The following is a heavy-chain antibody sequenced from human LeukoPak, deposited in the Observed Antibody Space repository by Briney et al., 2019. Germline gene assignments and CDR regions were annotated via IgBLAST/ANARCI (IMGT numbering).Heavy chain of an antibody. Sequence: GGSLRLSCAASGFTFGTYVMSWVRQAPGKGLEWVSGISGSGGTTYYADSVKGRFTISRDNSKNTLYLQINSLRVEDKDVHYCXXXXXXXGGYXXXXXXSWGQGTLVTVSS. V-gene: IGHV3-23*01. CDR3: XXXXXXXGGYXXXXXXS. D-gene: IGHD3-22*01. CDR1: GFTFGTYV. J-gene: IGHJ4*02. CDR2: ISGSGGTT.